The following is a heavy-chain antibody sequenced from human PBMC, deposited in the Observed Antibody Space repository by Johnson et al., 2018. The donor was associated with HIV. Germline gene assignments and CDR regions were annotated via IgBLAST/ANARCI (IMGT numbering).Heavy chain of an antibody. CDR3: TTDGRIPVAHHDAFDV. CDR2: IKSKTDGGTT. CDR1: RFTFSDYY. Sequence: VQLVESGGGLVKPGGSLRLSCAASRFTFSDYYMSWIRQTPGKGLEWVGRIKSKTDGGTTDYAAPVKGRFTISRDDSKNTLYLQMNSLKTEDTAVYYCTTDGRIPVAHHDAFDVWGQGTMVTVSS. J-gene: IGHJ3*01. D-gene: IGHD6-19*01. V-gene: IGHV3-15*01.